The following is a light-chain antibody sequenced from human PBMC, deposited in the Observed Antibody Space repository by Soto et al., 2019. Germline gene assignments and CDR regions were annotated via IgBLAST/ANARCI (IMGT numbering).Light chain of an antibody. J-gene: IGLJ1*01. Sequence: QSALTQPPSASGSPGQSVTISCTGTSSDVGGYNYVSWYQQHPGKAPKLMIYEVTKRPSGVPDRFSGSKSGNTASLTVSGLQAEDEADNYCSSYAGSNILYVFGTGTKVTVL. V-gene: IGLV2-8*01. CDR1: SSDVGGYNY. CDR3: SSYAGSNILYV. CDR2: EVT.